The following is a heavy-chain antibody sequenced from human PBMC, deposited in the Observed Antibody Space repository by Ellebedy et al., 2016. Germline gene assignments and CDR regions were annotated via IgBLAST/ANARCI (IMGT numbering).Heavy chain of an antibody. CDR2: IYSTRTT. D-gene: IGHD3-10*01. V-gene: IGHV4-4*09. CDR3: ARIGGVSFGERPIDY. CDR1: GGSISRYY. J-gene: IGHJ4*02. Sequence: SETLSLTCIVSGGSISRYYWSWIRQPPGRGLEWIENIYSTRTTNYNPSLQSRVTISLDTSKNQFSLRLTSVTDADTAVYYCARIGGVSFGERPIDYWGQGTLVTVSS.